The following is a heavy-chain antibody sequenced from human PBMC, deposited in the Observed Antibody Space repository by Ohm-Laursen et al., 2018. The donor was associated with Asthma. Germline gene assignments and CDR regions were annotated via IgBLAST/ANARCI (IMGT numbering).Heavy chain of an antibody. CDR1: GFTFSNQA. D-gene: IGHD1-14*01. J-gene: IGHJ6*02. Sequence: SLRLSCAASGFTFSNQAMSWVRQAPGKGLEWVSAISGSGGRTYYADSVKGRFTISRDNSKNTLYLLLNSLRADDTAVYYCAKDSQPGKSYYYYGMDVWGQGTTVTVSS. CDR3: AKDSQPGKSYYYYGMDV. V-gene: IGHV3-23*01. CDR2: ISGSGGRT.